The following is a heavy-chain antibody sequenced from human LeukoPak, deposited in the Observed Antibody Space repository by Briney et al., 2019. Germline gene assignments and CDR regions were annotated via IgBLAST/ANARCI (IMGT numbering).Heavy chain of an antibody. CDR2: IKQDGSEK. D-gene: IGHD3-9*01. J-gene: IGHJ4*02. CDR1: GFTLSSYW. V-gene: IGHV3-7*03. Sequence: GGSLRLSCAASGFTLSSYWMSWVRQPPGKGREWVANIKQDGSEKYYVDSVKGRFTISRDNAKNSLYLQMNSLRAEVTAVYYCARVYDILTGYLYYFDYGGQGTLVTVS. CDR3: ARVYDILTGYLYYFDY.